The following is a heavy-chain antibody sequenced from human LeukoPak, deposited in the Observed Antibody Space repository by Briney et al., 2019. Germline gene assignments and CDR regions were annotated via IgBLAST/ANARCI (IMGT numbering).Heavy chain of an antibody. CDR2: IYYSGST. CDR3: ASSQWLAYYFDY. CDR1: GGSVSSGSYY. J-gene: IGHJ4*02. D-gene: IGHD6-19*01. V-gene: IGHV4-61*01. Sequence: SETLSLTCGVSGGSVSSGSYYWSWIRQPPGKGLEWIGYIYYSGSTNYNPSLKSRVTISVDTSKNQFSLKLSSVTAADTAVYYCASSQWLAYYFDYWGQGTLVTVSS.